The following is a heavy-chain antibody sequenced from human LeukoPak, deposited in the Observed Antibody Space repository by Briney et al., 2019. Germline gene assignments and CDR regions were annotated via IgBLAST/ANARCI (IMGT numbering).Heavy chain of an antibody. V-gene: IGHV3-7*01. CDR2: IKGDGSET. J-gene: IGHJ3*02. Sequence: GGSLRLSCAASGFTFSDYYMSWIRQAPGKGLEWVANIKGDGSETHYVDSVEGRFTISRDNAKDSLYLQMNSLRAEDTAIYYCARDTSYYDSRGQYDSIDIWGQGTMVTVSS. CDR1: GFTFSDYY. D-gene: IGHD3-22*01. CDR3: ARDTSYYDSRGQYDSIDI.